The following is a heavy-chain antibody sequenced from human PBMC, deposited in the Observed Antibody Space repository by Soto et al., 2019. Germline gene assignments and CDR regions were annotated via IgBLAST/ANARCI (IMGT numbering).Heavy chain of an antibody. CDR3: ARGGLWPFYYYYYGMDV. J-gene: IGHJ6*01. D-gene: IGHD5-18*01. CDR1: GGSFSGYY. CDR2: INHSGST. Sequence: PSETLSLTCPVCGGSFSGYYWSWIRQPPGKGLEGIWEINHSGSTNYNPSLKSRVTISVDTSKNQFSLKLSSVTAADTAVYYCARGGLWPFYYYYYGMDVWGQVTTVTVSS. V-gene: IGHV4-34*01.